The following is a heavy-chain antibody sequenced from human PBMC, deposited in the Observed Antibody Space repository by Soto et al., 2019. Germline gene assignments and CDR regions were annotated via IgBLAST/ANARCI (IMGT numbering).Heavy chain of an antibody. V-gene: IGHV1-3*01. CDR3: ARDLTKVRGVIYYMDV. CDR2: INAGSGNT. Sequence: QVQLVQSGAEVKKPGASVKVSCKASGYTFTSYAMHWVRQAPGQRLEWMGWINAGSGNTKYSQKFQGRVAITRDTSASTAYMELSSLRSEDTAIYYCARDLTKVRGVIYYMDVWGKGTTVTVSS. CDR1: GYTFTSYA. D-gene: IGHD3-10*01. J-gene: IGHJ6*03.